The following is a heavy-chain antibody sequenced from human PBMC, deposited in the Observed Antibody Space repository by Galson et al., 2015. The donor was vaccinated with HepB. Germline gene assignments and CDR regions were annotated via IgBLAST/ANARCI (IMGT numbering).Heavy chain of an antibody. J-gene: IGHJ4*02. Sequence: SLRLSCAASGFTFGSYSMNWVRQAPGKGLEWVSSISSSSSYIYYADSVKGRFTISRDNAKNSLYLQMSSLRAEDTAVYYCAGLEMAPPYGGYWGQGTLVTVSS. CDR2: ISSSSSYI. CDR3: AGLEMAPPYGGY. V-gene: IGHV3-21*01. CDR1: GFTFGSYS. D-gene: IGHD5-24*01.